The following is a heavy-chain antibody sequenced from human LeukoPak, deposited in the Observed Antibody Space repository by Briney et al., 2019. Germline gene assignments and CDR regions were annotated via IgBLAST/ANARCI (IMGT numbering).Heavy chain of an antibody. CDR3: ARHYVGGATSSSMDV. CDR2: ICPGDSDT. J-gene: IGHJ6*02. D-gene: IGHD1-26*01. V-gene: IGHV5-51*01. CDR1: DYSFTSYW. Sequence: GESLKISCKGSDYSFTSYWIAWVRQMPGKGLERMGIICPGDSDTRYSPSFQGQVTISADKSISTAYLQWSSLKASDTAIYYCARHYVGGATSSSMDVWGQGTTVTVSS.